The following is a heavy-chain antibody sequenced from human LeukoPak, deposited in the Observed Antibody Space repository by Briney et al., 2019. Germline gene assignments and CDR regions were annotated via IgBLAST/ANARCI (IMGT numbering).Heavy chain of an antibody. Sequence: SETLSLTCAVSGGSISSGGYSWSWIRQPPGKGLEWIGYIYHSGSTYYNPSLKSRVTISVDRSKNQFSLKLSSVTAADTAVYYCARVRGYANLDYWGQGTLVTVSS. CDR1: GGSISSGGYS. D-gene: IGHD2-15*01. V-gene: IGHV4-30-2*01. CDR3: ARVRGYANLDY. CDR2: IYHSGST. J-gene: IGHJ4*02.